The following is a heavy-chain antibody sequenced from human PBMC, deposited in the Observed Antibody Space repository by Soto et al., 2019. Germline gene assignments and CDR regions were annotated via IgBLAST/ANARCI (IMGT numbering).Heavy chain of an antibody. V-gene: IGHV1-3*01. D-gene: IGHD5-12*01. CDR2: INAGNGNT. CDR1: GYTFTSYA. J-gene: IGHJ4*02. Sequence: QVQLVQSGAEVKKPGASVKVSCKASGYTFTSYAMHWVRQAPGQRLEWMGWINAGNGNTKYSQKFQGRVTITRDTVEGTAYLELSSLRYEDTAVYYCARDGGYGRGGVDYWGQGTLVTVSS. CDR3: ARDGGYGRGGVDY.